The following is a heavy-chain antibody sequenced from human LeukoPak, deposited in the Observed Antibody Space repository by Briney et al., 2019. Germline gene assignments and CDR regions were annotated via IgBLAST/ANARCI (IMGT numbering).Heavy chain of an antibody. CDR3: ARDSRSHCGTDAGYGPYFDY. CDR2: IRSSSTTI. V-gene: IGHV3-48*01. CDR1: GFSFSAYS. D-gene: IGHD5-18*01. Sequence: PGGSLRLSCEASGFSFSAYSMSWVRQAPGKGLEWISYIRSSSTTIYYADSVKGRFTISRDNAENSVYLQMNSLRVEDTAVYFCARDSRSHCGTDAGYGPYFDYWGQGILVAVSS. J-gene: IGHJ4*02.